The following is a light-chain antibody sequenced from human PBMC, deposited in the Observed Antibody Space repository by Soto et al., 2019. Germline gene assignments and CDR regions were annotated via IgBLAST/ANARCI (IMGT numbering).Light chain of an antibody. Sequence: EIVLTQSPATLSLSPGERATLSCRASQSVSSYLAWYQQKPGQAPRLLIYDASNRATGIPARFSGSGSGTDFTLTISSLEPEDFAVYYCHQHINWPLTFGGGTKVEIK. CDR3: HQHINWPLT. CDR1: QSVSSY. CDR2: DAS. V-gene: IGKV3-11*01. J-gene: IGKJ4*01.